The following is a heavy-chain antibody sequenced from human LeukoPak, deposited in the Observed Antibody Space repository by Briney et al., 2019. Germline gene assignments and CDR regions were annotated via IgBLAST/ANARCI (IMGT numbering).Heavy chain of an antibody. Sequence: GGSLRLSCAASGFIFSDYAMSGVRQAPGEGLEWVSGISPSGGFTYYADSVEGRFTISRDNSKNTLFLQMTSLRPEDTDVYSCVKALRWEVYYMDVWGEGTTVTVSS. V-gene: IGHV3-23*01. CDR2: ISPSGGFT. J-gene: IGHJ6*03. CDR1: GFIFSDYA. CDR3: VKALRWEVYYMDV. D-gene: IGHD1-26*01.